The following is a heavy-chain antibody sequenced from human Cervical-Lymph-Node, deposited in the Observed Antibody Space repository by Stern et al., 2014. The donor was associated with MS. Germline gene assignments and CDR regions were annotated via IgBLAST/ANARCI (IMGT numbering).Heavy chain of an antibody. CDR1: GIPFSSYA. Sequence: QVQLMQSGAEVKKPGSSVKVSCKASGIPFSSYAMNWVLELPGQGLEWVGVITPVFGTTNYAQKCQGRVTITADKSTNTAYMELMTLRSEDTAVYYCARGGGLVGYFDYWGQGTLVSVSS. J-gene: IGHJ4*02. V-gene: IGHV1-69*06. D-gene: IGHD1-26*01. CDR2: ITPVFGTT. CDR3: ARGGGLVGYFDY.